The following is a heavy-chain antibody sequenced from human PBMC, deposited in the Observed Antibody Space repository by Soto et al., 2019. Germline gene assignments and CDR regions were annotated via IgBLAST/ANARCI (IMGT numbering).Heavy chain of an antibody. CDR2: IYYSGSA. CDR3: AREGLQQLAYFDY. J-gene: IGHJ4*02. D-gene: IGHD6-13*01. CDR1: GGSISSSDYY. V-gene: IGHV4-39*07. Sequence: SETLSLTCTVSGGSISSSDYYWGWIRQPPGKGLEWIGNIYYSGSASYNPSLKSRVTISVDTSKNQVSLKLSSVTAADTAVYYCAREGLQQLAYFDYWGQGTLVTVSS.